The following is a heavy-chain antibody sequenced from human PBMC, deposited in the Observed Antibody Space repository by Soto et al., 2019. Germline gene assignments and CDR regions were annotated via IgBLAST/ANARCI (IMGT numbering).Heavy chain of an antibody. D-gene: IGHD6-13*01. Sequence: QVQLQQWGAGLLKPSETLSLTCAVYGGSFSGYYWSWIRQPPGKGLEWIGEINHSGSTNYNPSLKRRVTISVDTSKNQFSLKLSSVTAADTAVYYCARVGAQQFLTYFDYWGQGTLVTVSS. V-gene: IGHV4-34*01. CDR2: INHSGST. CDR1: GGSFSGYY. CDR3: ARVGAQQFLTYFDY. J-gene: IGHJ4*02.